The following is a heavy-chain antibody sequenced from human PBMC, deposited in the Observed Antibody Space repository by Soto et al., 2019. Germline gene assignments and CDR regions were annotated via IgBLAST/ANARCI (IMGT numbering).Heavy chain of an antibody. Sequence: GGSLRLSCAASGFTFSSYAMSWVRQAPGKGLEWVSAISGSGGSTYYADSVKGRFTISRDNTKNTLYLQMNSLRTEDTALYYCAKDQGSVTSYYYYYGMDVWGQGTTVTVSS. D-gene: IGHD4-17*01. V-gene: IGHV3-23*01. CDR1: GFTFSSYA. CDR3: AKDQGSVTSYYYYYGMDV. CDR2: ISGSGGST. J-gene: IGHJ6*02.